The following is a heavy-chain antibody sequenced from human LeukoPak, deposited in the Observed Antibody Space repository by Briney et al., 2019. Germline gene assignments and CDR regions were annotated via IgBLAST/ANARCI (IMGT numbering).Heavy chain of an antibody. V-gene: IGHV4-4*07. D-gene: IGHD5-18*01. CDR2: IYTSGST. Sequence: PSETLSLTCTVSGGSISSYYWSWIRQPAGKGLEWIGRIYTSGSTNYNPSLKSRVTISVDTSKNQFSLKLSSVTAADTAVYYCARAPTTSGYGYGYFDYWGQETLVTVSS. CDR1: GGSISSYY. CDR3: ARAPTTSGYGYGYFDY. J-gene: IGHJ4*02.